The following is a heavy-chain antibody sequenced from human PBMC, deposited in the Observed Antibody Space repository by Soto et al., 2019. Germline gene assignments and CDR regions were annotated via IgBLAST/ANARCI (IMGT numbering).Heavy chain of an antibody. CDR3: VRRVAAHPYFDF. CDR1: GYIFANDW. V-gene: IGHV5-51*01. D-gene: IGHD6-6*01. Sequence: GESLKISCKGSGYIFANDWIAWVRQMPGKGLEWMGIIFPGDSDTRYSPSFQGQVTISADKSINTAYLQWSSLKASDTAVYYCVRRVAAHPYFDFWGQGALVTVSS. CDR2: IFPGDSDT. J-gene: IGHJ4*02.